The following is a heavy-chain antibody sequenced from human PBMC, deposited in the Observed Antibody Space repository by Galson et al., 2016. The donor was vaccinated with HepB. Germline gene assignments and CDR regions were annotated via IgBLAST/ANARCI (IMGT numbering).Heavy chain of an antibody. CDR3: ASVPGSLRWYEYYFDD. V-gene: IGHV1-69*06. Sequence: SVKVSCKASGGTFSNYAISWVRQAPGQGLEWMGGIIPMFGTANYAQKFQGRVTITADKFTSTAYMDLSSLRSEDTAVYYCASVPGSLRWYEYYFDDWGQGTLVTVSS. CDR1: GGTFSNYA. J-gene: IGHJ4*02. D-gene: IGHD4-23*01. CDR2: IIPMFGTA.